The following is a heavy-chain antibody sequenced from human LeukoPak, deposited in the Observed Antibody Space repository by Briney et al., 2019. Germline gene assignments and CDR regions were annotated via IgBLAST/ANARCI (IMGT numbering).Heavy chain of an antibody. D-gene: IGHD6-13*01. CDR1: GFTFSSYG. CDR3: ARHGGRSSWRGWFDP. Sequence: GGSLRLSCAASGFTFSSYGMHWVRQAPGKGLEWVAVIWYDGSNKYYADSVKGRFTISRDNSKNTLYLQMNSLRAEDTAVYYCARHGGRSSWRGWFDPWGQGTLVTVSS. V-gene: IGHV3-33*01. J-gene: IGHJ5*02. CDR2: IWYDGSNK.